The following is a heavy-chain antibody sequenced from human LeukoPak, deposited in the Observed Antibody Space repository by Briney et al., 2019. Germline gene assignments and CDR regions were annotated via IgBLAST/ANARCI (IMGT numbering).Heavy chain of an antibody. CDR1: GFTLSSYG. CDR2: ISYDGSNK. D-gene: IGHD6-19*01. J-gene: IGHJ6*04. V-gene: IGHV3-30*18. Sequence: PGGSLRLSCSASGFTLSSYGMHWVRQAPGKGLEWVAVISYDGSNKYYADSVKGRFTISRDNSKNTLYLQMNSLRAEDTAVYYCAKASYSSGWYAFYYYYGMDVWGKGTTVTVSS. CDR3: AKASYSSGWYAFYYYYGMDV.